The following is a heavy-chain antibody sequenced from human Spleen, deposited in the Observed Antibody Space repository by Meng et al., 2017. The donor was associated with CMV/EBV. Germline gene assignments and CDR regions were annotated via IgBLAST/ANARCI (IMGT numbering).Heavy chain of an antibody. CDR1: GGSISSYY. D-gene: IGHD4-17*01. V-gene: IGHV4-59*01. Sequence: SETLSLTCTVSGGSISSYYWSWIRQPPGKGLEWIGYIYYSGSTNYNPSLKSRVTISVDTSKNQFSLKLSSVTAADTAVYYCAREKGDYESAGTDAFDIWGQGTMVTVSS. CDR2: IYYSGST. J-gene: IGHJ3*02. CDR3: AREKGDYESAGTDAFDI.